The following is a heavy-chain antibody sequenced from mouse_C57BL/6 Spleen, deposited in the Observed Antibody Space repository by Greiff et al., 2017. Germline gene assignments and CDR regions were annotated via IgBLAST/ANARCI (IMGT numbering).Heavy chain of an antibody. CDR1: GYTFTSYW. Sequence: QVQLKQPGAELVRPGSSVKLSCKASGYTFTSYWMHWVKQRPIQGLEWIGNIDPSDSETHYNQKFKDKATLTVDKSSSTAYMQLSSLTSEDSAVYYCARPSLYYDYSYYFDYWGQGTTLTVSS. CDR2: IDPSDSET. V-gene: IGHV1-52*01. J-gene: IGHJ2*01. D-gene: IGHD2-4*01. CDR3: ARPSLYYDYSYYFDY.